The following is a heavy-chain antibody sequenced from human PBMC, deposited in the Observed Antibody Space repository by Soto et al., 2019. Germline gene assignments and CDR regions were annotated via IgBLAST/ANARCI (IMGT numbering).Heavy chain of an antibody. D-gene: IGHD3-10*01. V-gene: IGHV4-4*02. J-gene: IGHJ3*02. CDR3: ARAYYGSAQDMPPDAFDI. CDR2: IYHSGST. CDR1: GGSISSSNW. Sequence: QVQLQESGPGLVKPSGTLSLTCAVSGGSISSSNWWSWVRQPPGKGLEWIGEIYHSGSTNYNPSLKNRVTIAVDKSTIQFSLKQSSVTAADTAVYYCARAYYGSAQDMPPDAFDIWGQGTMVTVSS.